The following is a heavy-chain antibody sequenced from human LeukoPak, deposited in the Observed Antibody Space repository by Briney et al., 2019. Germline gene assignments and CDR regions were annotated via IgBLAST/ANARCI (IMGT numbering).Heavy chain of an antibody. CDR3: ARGEDTAMVDY. CDR1: GGTFSSYA. J-gene: IGHJ4*02. Sequence: SVKVSCKASGGTFSSYAISWVRQAPGQGLEWMGGIIPLFGTAIYAHKFQGRVTITADESTSTAYMELSSLKSDDTAVYYCARGEDTAMVDYWGQGTLVTVSS. V-gene: IGHV1-69*13. CDR2: IIPLFGTA. D-gene: IGHD5-18*01.